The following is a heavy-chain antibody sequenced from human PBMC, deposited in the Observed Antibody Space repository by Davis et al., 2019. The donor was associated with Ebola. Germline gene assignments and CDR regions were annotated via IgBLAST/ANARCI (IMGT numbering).Heavy chain of an antibody. CDR1: GFIVSCNY. D-gene: IGHD3-22*01. CDR3: ARGYYDSTGNRYFDF. V-gene: IGHV3-53*04. CDR2: IYSGGTT. J-gene: IGHJ2*01. Sequence: GESLKISCAASGFIVSCNYMSWVRQAPGKGLEWVSVIYSGGTTNYADSVKGRFTIPRHNSKNTLYLQINSLRAEDTAVYYCARGYYDSTGNRYFDFWGRGTLVTVSS.